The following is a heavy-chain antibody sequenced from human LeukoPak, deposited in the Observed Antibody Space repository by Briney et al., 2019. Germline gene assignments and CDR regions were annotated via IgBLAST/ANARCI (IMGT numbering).Heavy chain of an antibody. CDR2: ISVSGGST. J-gene: IGHJ4*02. V-gene: IGHV3-23*01. D-gene: IGHD3-10*01. CDR1: GFTFSSYA. CDR3: AKDTRRVYYGSAGLDY. Sequence: GGSLRLSCAASGFTFSSYAMSWVRQAPGKGLEWVSAISVSGGSTYYADSVKGRFTISRDNSKNTLYLQMNSLRAEDTAVYYCAKDTRRVYYGSAGLDYWGQGTLVTVSS.